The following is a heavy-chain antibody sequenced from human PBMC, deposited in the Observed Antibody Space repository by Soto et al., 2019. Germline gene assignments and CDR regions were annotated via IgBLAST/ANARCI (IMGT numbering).Heavy chain of an antibody. D-gene: IGHD4-17*01. CDR3: ARALHDFGDDIGDWFNP. CDR1: GDTFSRSS. Sequence: QVQLVQSGAEVKKPGSSVKVSCKASGDTFSRSSIHWVRQAPGQGLEWMGRIVPMYGIADYAQKFQGRLTITADKSTTTAYMDLSSLVSEDTAVYYCARALHDFGDDIGDWFNPWGQGTRLTVSS. CDR2: IVPMYGIA. J-gene: IGHJ5*02. V-gene: IGHV1-69*02.